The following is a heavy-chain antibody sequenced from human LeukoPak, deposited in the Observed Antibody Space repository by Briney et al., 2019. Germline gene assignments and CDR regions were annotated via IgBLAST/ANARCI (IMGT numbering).Heavy chain of an antibody. CDR3: ASPRGFSYGYFDT. Sequence: TSETLSLSCTASGGTISSSSAYWGWIRQPPGKGLEWIGSIYYSKNTYYNPSLKSRVTISADTSKNQFSLRLDSVSAADTAVYYCASPRGFSYGYFDTWGQRALVTVSS. CDR1: GGTISSSSAY. V-gene: IGHV4-39*01. J-gene: IGHJ4*02. D-gene: IGHD5-18*01. CDR2: IYYSKNT.